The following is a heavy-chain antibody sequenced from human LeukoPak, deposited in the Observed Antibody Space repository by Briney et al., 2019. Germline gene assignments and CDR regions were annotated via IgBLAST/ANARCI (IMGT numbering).Heavy chain of an antibody. CDR2: IYYSGST. J-gene: IGHJ4*02. CDR3: ARRLPDYGANGFDY. V-gene: IGHV4-59*08. CDR1: GGSMSSYY. D-gene: IGHD4-23*01. Sequence: KTSETLSLTCTVSGGSMSSYYCGWIRQPPGKGLEWIGYIYYSGSTNYNPSLKSRVTISVDTSKNQFSLKLSSVTAADTAVYYCARRLPDYGANGFDYWGQGTLVTVSS.